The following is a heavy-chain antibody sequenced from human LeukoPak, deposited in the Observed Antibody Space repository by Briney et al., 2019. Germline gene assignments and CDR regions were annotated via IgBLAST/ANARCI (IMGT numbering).Heavy chain of an antibody. CDR1: GFTFRNYV. D-gene: IGHD1-26*01. CDR3: AKEASSGNFVTIDC. CDR2: ITADGGGT. Sequence: GGSLRLSCAASGFTFRNYVMSWFRQPPEKGLEWVSAITADGGGTNHADSVKGRFTISRDNSKNTLYLQMNSLRAEDTAIYYCAKEASSGNFVTIDCWGQGALVTVSS. J-gene: IGHJ4*02. V-gene: IGHV3-23*01.